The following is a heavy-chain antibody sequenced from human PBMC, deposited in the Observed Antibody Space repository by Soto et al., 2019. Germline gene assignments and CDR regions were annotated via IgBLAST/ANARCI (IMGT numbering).Heavy chain of an antibody. V-gene: IGHV1-3*01. CDR3: ASDWVYCSGGSCYSAYYGLDV. Sequence: ASVKVSCKASGYTFTSYSMHWVRQAPGQRLEWMGWIDAGNGNTKYAQKFQGRVTITRDTSASTAYMELRSLRSEDTDVYYCASDWVYCSGGSCYSAYYGLDVWGQGTTVTVSS. CDR2: IDAGNGNT. J-gene: IGHJ6*02. CDR1: GYTFTSYS. D-gene: IGHD2-15*01.